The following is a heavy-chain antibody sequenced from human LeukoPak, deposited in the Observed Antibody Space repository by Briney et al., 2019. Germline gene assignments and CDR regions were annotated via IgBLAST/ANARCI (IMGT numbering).Heavy chain of an antibody. D-gene: IGHD3-22*01. CDR1: GGSFSSGSWY. CDR3: ARHGYYYDKSGCFDT. V-gene: IGHV4-39*01. J-gene: IGHJ4*02. Sequence: PSETLSLTCTVSGGSFSSGSWYWGWVRRSPGKGLEWIGSIHYSGSTYYDPSLKRRVTMSVDRSKNQFSLKLSSVTAADTAVYYCARHGYYYDKSGCFDTWREGTLVSVSS. CDR2: IHYSGST.